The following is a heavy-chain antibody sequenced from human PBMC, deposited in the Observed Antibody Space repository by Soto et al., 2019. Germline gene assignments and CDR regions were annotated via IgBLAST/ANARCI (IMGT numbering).Heavy chain of an antibody. D-gene: IGHD3-10*01. J-gene: IGHJ6*02. CDR1: RFTYNITA. Sequence: GPSVEVSCKASRFTYNITAVQWVRQASGQRLEWIGWIVVGSGNTNYAQKFQERVTITRDMSTSTAYMELSSLRSEDTAVYYCAADPYYYGSGSYYGYYYYGMDVWGQGTTVTVSS. V-gene: IGHV1-58*01. CDR2: IVVGSGNT. CDR3: AADPYYYGSGSYYGYYYYGMDV.